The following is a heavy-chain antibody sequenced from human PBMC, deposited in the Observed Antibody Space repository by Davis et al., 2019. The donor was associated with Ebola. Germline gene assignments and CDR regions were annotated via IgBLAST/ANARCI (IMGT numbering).Heavy chain of an antibody. CDR1: GFTFSSYE. D-gene: IGHD6-19*01. CDR2: ISGSGGST. CDR3: ARVIAVAGTGYYYGMDV. J-gene: IGHJ6*02. V-gene: IGHV3-23*01. Sequence: GGSLRLSCTASGFTFSSYEMNWVRQAPGKGLEWVSAISGSGGSTYYADSVKGRFTISRDNSKNTLYLQMNSLRAEDTAVYYCARVIAVAGTGYYYGMDVWGQGTTVTVSS.